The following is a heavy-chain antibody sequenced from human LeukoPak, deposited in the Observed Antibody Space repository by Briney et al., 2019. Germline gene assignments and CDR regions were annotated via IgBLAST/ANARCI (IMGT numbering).Heavy chain of an antibody. D-gene: IGHD2-2*01. CDR1: GFTFSSYG. V-gene: IGHV3-30*02. CDR2: IRYDGSNK. Sequence: PGGSLRLSCAASGFTFSSYGMHWVRQAPGKGLEWVAFIRYDGSNKYYADSVKGRFTMCRDNSKNTLYLQMNSLRAEDTAVYYCAKDRYCSSTSCYGGYRFDPWGQGTLVTVSS. CDR3: AKDRYCSSTSCYGGYRFDP. J-gene: IGHJ5*02.